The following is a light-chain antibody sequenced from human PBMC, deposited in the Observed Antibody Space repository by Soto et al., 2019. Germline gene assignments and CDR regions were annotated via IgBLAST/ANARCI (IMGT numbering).Light chain of an antibody. CDR3: SSYTSSSTRV. J-gene: IGLJ1*01. Sequence: QSALTQPASVSGSPGQSITISCTGTSSDVGGYNYVSWYQQHPGKAPKLMIYEVSNRPSGVSHRFSGSKSGNTADLTSSGTQAEDEADYYCSSYTSSSTRVFGTGTKLTVL. CDR2: EVS. V-gene: IGLV2-14*01. CDR1: SSDVGGYNY.